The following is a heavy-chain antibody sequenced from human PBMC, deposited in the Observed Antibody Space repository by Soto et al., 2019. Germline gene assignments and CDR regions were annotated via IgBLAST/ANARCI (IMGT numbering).Heavy chain of an antibody. J-gene: IGHJ5*02. D-gene: IGHD3-10*01. CDR2: IIPIFGTA. Sequence: SVKVSCKASGGTFSSYAISWVRQAPGQGLEWMGGIIPIFGTANYAQKFQGRVTITADESTSTAYMELSSLRSEDTAVYYCAREGYYYGSGSPRWFAPWGQGTLVTVSS. CDR3: AREGYYYGSGSPRWFAP. CDR1: GGTFSSYA. V-gene: IGHV1-69*13.